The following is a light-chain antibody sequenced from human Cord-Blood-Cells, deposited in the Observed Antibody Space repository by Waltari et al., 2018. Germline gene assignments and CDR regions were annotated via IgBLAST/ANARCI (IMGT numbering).Light chain of an antibody. CDR3: SSYTSSSPYV. CDR2: DVS. V-gene: IGLV2-14*01. Sequence: QSALTQPASVSGSPGQSITISCTGHSSDLGGYNYVSWYQPHPGKAPKLMIYDVSTRPSGVSNRFSGSKSGNTASLTISGLQAEDEADYYCSSYTSSSPYVFGTGTKVTVL. J-gene: IGLJ1*01. CDR1: SSDLGGYNY.